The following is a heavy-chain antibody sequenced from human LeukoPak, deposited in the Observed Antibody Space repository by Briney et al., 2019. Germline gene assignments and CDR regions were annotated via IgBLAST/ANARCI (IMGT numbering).Heavy chain of an antibody. D-gene: IGHD3-16*01. CDR1: GFTFSTYG. V-gene: IGHV3-30*02. CDR2: MRNDGSNK. CDR3: AKANTGGGSNNLGYFHH. Sequence: GGSLRLSCAASGFTFSTYGMHWVRQAPGKGLEWVAFMRNDGSNKYYADSVRGRFTISRDNSKNTLYLQMNSLRAEDTAVYHCAKANTGGGSNNLGYFHHWGQGTLVTVSS. J-gene: IGHJ1*01.